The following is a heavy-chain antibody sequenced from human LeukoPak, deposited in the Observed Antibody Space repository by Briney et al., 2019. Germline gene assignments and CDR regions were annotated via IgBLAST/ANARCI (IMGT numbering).Heavy chain of an antibody. D-gene: IGHD2-15*01. Sequence: GGSLRLSCAASGFTFSSYARSWVRQAPGKGLEWVSAISGSGGSTYYADSVKGRFTISRDNSKNTLYLQMNSLRAEDTAVYYCAKGPAGYCSGGSCYFDCWGQGTLVTVSS. CDR2: ISGSGGST. CDR1: GFTFSSYA. V-gene: IGHV3-23*01. J-gene: IGHJ4*02. CDR3: AKGPAGYCSGGSCYFDC.